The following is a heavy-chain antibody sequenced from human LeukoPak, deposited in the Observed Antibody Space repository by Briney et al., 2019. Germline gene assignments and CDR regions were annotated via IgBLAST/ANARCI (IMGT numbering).Heavy chain of an antibody. V-gene: IGHV3-23*01. CDR1: GFTFSSYA. CDR2: ISGSGGST. D-gene: IGHD5-18*01. CDR3: AKDRYSYGFFDY. Sequence: PGGSLRLSCAASGFTFSSYAMSWVRQAPGKGLEWVSAISGSGGSTYYADSVKGRFTTSRDNSKNTLYLQMNSLRAEDTAVYYCAKDRYSYGFFDYWGQGTLVTVSS. J-gene: IGHJ4*02.